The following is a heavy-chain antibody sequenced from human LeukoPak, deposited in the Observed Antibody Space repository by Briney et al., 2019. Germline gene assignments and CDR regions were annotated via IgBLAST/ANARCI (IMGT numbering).Heavy chain of an antibody. Sequence: SQTLSLTCTVSGGSISSGSYYWSWIRQPAGKGLEWIGSIYYSGSTYYNPSLKSRVTISVDTSKNQFSLKLSSVTAADTAVYYCARRNYYDSSGYYRGFDYWGQGTLVTVSS. CDR1: GGSISSGSYY. CDR2: IYYSGST. J-gene: IGHJ4*02. D-gene: IGHD3-22*01. CDR3: ARRNYYDSSGYYRGFDY. V-gene: IGHV4-39*01.